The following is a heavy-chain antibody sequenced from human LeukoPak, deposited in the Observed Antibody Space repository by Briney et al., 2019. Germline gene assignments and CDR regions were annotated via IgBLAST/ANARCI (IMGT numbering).Heavy chain of an antibody. CDR3: ARNWGTDY. J-gene: IGHJ4*02. CDR2: ISSGGRST. CDR1: GFTFSSYW. D-gene: IGHD7-27*01. Sequence: GGSLRLSCAASGFTFSSYWMHWVRQAPGKGLVWVSRISSGGRSTTYADSVKGRFTISRDNAKNTLYLQMNSLRAEDTAVYYCARNWGTDYWGQGTLVTVSS. V-gene: IGHV3-74*01.